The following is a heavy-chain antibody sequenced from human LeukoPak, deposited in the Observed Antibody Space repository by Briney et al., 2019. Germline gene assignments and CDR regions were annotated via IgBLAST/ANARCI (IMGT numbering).Heavy chain of an antibody. CDR2: FDTKDGET. J-gene: IGHJ5*02. CDR3: ATDRAVVNWFDP. V-gene: IGHV1-24*01. Sequence: VASVKVSCKVSGYTLTELSMHWVRQAPAKGLEWMGGFDTKDGETIYAQKFQGRVTMTEDTSTDTAYMELSSLRSEDTAVYYCATDRAVVNWFDPWGQGTLVTVSS. CDR1: GYTLTELS. D-gene: IGHD4-23*01.